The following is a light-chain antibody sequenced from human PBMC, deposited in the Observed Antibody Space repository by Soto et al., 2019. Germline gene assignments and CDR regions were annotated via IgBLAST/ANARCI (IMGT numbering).Light chain of an antibody. V-gene: IGKV3-15*01. CDR2: GAS. Sequence: EILMTQSPATLYVSPGERATLSCRASQSVSHNLAWYQQKPGQAPRLRFYGASTRATGIPARFSGSGSGTDFTLTISSLQSEDFAVYYCQQSNNWPYTFGQGTKLEIK. CDR1: QSVSHN. J-gene: IGKJ2*01. CDR3: QQSNNWPYT.